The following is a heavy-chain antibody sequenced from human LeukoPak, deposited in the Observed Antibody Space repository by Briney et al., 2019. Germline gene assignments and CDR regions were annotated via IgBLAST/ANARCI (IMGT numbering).Heavy chain of an antibody. CDR1: GFTFSSYW. Sequence: PGGSLRLSCAASGFTFSSYWMHWVRQAPGKGLVWVSRIKSDGSNTNYADSVKGRFTISRDDSKNTLHLQMNSLRAEDTAVYYCAKDRMTTVTVGDFDNWGQGTLVTVSS. CDR2: IKSDGSNT. D-gene: IGHD4-17*01. J-gene: IGHJ4*02. CDR3: AKDRMTTVTVGDFDN. V-gene: IGHV3-74*01.